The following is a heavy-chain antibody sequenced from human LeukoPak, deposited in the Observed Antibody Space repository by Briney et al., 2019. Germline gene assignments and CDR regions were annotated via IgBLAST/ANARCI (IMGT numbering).Heavy chain of an antibody. Sequence: PGGSLRLSCAASGFTFSSYSMNWVRQAPGKGLEWVSSISSSSSYIYYADSVKGRFTISRDNAKSSLYLQMNSMRVEDTAVYYCARGSRGGDRFDYWGQGTLVTVSS. CDR3: ARGSRGGDRFDY. V-gene: IGHV3-21*01. CDR2: ISSSSSYI. D-gene: IGHD2-21*02. J-gene: IGHJ4*02. CDR1: GFTFSSYS.